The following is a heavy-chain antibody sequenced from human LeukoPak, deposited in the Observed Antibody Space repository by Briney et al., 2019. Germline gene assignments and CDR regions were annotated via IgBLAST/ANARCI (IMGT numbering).Heavy chain of an antibody. J-gene: IGHJ6*03. CDR3: ARDLGGSGTYYYYMDV. CDR1: GGSISSGGYS. Sequence: SETLSLTCAVSGGSISSGGYSWSWIRQPPGKGLEWIGYIYYSGSTNYNPSLKSRVTISVDTSKNQFSLKLSSVTAADTAVYYCARDLGGSGTYYYYMDVWGKGTTVTISS. V-gene: IGHV4-61*08. CDR2: IYYSGST. D-gene: IGHD2-15*01.